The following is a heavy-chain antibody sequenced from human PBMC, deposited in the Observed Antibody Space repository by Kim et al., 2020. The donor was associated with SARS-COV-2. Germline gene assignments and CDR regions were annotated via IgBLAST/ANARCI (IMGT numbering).Heavy chain of an antibody. CDR1: GFTCSSEW. V-gene: IGHV3-74*01. D-gene: IGHD1-26*01. CDR3: ARGILRTMGPFDI. Sequence: GGSLRLSCAASGFTCSSEWMHWVRQGPGMGLVWVSRINPYGSITNYADSVKGRFTISRDNARNTLYLQMNSLIAKETALYYCARGILRTMGPFDIWGQGAMVTVAS. CDR2: INPYGSIT. J-gene: IGHJ3*02.